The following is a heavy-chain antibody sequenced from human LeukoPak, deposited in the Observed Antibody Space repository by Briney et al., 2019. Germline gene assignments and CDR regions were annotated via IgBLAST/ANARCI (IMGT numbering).Heavy chain of an antibody. D-gene: IGHD3-22*01. Sequence: ASVKVSCKASGYTFTGYYMHWVRQAPGQGLEWMVWINPNSGGTNYAQKFQGRVTMTRDTSISTAYMELSRLRSDDTAVYYCARDLTYYYDSSGYYLYYWGQGTLVTVSS. CDR1: GYTFTGYY. V-gene: IGHV1-2*02. CDR2: INPNSGGT. J-gene: IGHJ4*02. CDR3: ARDLTYYYDSSGYYLYY.